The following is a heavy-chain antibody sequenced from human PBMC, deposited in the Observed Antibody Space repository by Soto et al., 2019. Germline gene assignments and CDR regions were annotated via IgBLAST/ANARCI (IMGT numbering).Heavy chain of an antibody. CDR1: GGSISSYY. D-gene: IGHD3-10*01. V-gene: IGHV4-59*08. CDR2: IYYSGST. Sequence: SETLSLTCTVSGGSISSYYWSWIRQPPGKGLEWIGYIYYSGSTNYNPSLKSRVTISVDTSKNQFSLKLSSVTAADTAVYYCASYYYGSGSFDYWGQGTLVTVSS. J-gene: IGHJ4*02. CDR3: ASYYYGSGSFDY.